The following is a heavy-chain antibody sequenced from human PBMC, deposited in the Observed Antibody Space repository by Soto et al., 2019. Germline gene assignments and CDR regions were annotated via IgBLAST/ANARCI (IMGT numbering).Heavy chain of an antibody. J-gene: IGHJ5*02. Sequence: PGGSLRLSCAASGFTFSSYAMHWVRQAPGKGLEWVAVISYDGSNKYYADSVKGRFTISRDNSKNTLYLQMNSLRAEDTAVYYCSRAFISIPSSGYFPPPYNWFDPWGQGTLVTVSS. CDR3: SRAFISIPSSGYFPPPYNWFDP. D-gene: IGHD3-22*01. CDR1: GFTFSSYA. V-gene: IGHV3-30-3*01. CDR2: ISYDGSNK.